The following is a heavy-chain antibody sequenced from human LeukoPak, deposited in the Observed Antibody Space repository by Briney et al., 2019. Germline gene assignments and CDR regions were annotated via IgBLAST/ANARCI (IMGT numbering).Heavy chain of an antibody. D-gene: IGHD5-12*01. J-gene: IGHJ4*02. Sequence: PGGSLRLSCAASGFTFSSYAMTWVRQAPGKGLEWVSVIYSGGSTYYADSVKGRFTISRDNSKNTLYLQMNSLRVEDTAVYYCARSPWLRLPFDYWGQGTLVTVSS. CDR3: ARSPWLRLPFDY. CDR2: IYSGGST. CDR1: GFTFSSYA. V-gene: IGHV3-66*01.